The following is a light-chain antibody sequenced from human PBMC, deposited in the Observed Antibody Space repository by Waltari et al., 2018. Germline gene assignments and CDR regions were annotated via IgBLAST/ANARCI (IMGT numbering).Light chain of an antibody. Sequence: DIVLTQSPGTLSLSPGQRAPLSCRASQSVSSSYLAWYQQNRGQAPRLRIYGASTRATGIPDRFRGRGSGTDFTLTISRLEPEDFAVYYCQQYGSSPITFGQGTRLEIK. J-gene: IGKJ5*01. CDR3: QQYGSSPIT. CDR2: GAS. CDR1: QSVSSSY. V-gene: IGKV3-20*01.